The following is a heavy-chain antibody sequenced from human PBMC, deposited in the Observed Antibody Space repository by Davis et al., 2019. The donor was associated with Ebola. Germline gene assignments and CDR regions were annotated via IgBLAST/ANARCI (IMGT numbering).Heavy chain of an antibody. D-gene: IGHD4-23*01. J-gene: IGHJ4*02. CDR3: ARHDDYGGNSVDY. CDR2: IKHDGSEK. Sequence: GESLKISCAASGFTFSSYWMSWVRQAPGKGLEWVANIKHDGSEKYYVDSVKGRFTISRDNAKNSLYLQMNSLRAEDTAVYDCARHDDYGGNSVDYWGQGTLVTVSS. V-gene: IGHV3-7*01. CDR1: GFTFSSYW.